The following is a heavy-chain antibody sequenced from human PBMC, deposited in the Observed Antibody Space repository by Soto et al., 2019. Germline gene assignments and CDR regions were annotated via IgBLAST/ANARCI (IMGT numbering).Heavy chain of an antibody. CDR1: GGSISSGDYY. V-gene: IGHV4-30-4*01. J-gene: IGHJ5*02. CDR3: AREGYDSSGYYHYNWFDP. CDR2: IYYSGST. Sequence: SETLSLTCTVSGGSISSGDYYWSWIRQPPGKGLEWIGYIYYSGSTYYNPSLKSRVTISVDTSKNQFSLKLSSVTAADTAVYYCAREGYDSSGYYHYNWFDPWGQGTLVTVS. D-gene: IGHD3-22*01.